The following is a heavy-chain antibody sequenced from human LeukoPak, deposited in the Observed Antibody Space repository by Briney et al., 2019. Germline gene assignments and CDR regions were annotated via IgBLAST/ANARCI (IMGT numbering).Heavy chain of an antibody. D-gene: IGHD5-24*01. V-gene: IGHV1-8*01. CDR3: ARRNTIMVAGLDY. Sequence: ASVKVSCKASGYTFTSYDINWVRQATGQGLEWMGWMNPHSGNTGYARKFQGRVTMTRNTSISTAFMELSSLRSEDTAVYYCARRNTIMVAGLDYWGQGTLVTVSS. CDR2: MNPHSGNT. J-gene: IGHJ4*02. CDR1: GYTFTSYD.